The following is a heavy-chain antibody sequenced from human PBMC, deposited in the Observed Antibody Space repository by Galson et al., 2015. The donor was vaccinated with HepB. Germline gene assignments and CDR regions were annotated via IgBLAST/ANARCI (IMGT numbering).Heavy chain of an antibody. CDR1: GYTFTSYA. CDR2: INAGNGNT. V-gene: IGHV1-3*01. CDR3: ARARWGELLSAGIGWFDP. J-gene: IGHJ5*02. D-gene: IGHD1-26*01. Sequence: SVKVSCKASGYTFTSYAMHWVRQAPGQRLEWMGWINAGNGNTKYSQKFQGRVTITRDTSASTAYMELSSLRSEDTAVYYCARARWGELLSAGIGWFDPWGQGTLVTVSS.